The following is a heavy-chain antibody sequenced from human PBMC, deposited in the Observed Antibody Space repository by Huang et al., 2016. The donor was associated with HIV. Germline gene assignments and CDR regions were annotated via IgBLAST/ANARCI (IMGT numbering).Heavy chain of an antibody. Sequence: QVQLVESGAELKKPGASVRVSCKVSGYTVSELSLHWVRQAPEKGLEWMGGFDPEEGETIYAKRWQGRVTRTEETSTDTAYMELGSLRPEDTAVYYWATSTPDVGAGVLRSAFDIWGQGTMVTVSS. CDR1: GYTVSELS. D-gene: IGHD2-15*01. CDR3: ATSTPDVGAGVLRSAFDI. V-gene: IGHV1-24*01. CDR2: FDPEEGET. J-gene: IGHJ3*02.